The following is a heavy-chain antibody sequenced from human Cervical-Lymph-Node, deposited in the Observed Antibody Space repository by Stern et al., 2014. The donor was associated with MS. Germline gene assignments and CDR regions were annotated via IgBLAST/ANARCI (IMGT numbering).Heavy chain of an antibody. Sequence: VQLVQSGAEVKKPGASVKVSCKDSGYTFTSYAIHWVRQAPGQSPEWMGWINAASGNTKYSQKFQGRVTITRDTSASTAYMELSSLTSDDTAVYYCARDLALDYWGQGTLVTVSS. V-gene: IGHV1-3*01. J-gene: IGHJ4*02. CDR2: INAASGNT. CDR3: ARDLALDY. CDR1: GYTFTSYA.